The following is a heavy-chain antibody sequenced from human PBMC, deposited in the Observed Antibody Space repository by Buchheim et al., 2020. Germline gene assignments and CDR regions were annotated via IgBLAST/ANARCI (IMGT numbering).Heavy chain of an antibody. CDR3: ARDLNNNWFDP. Sequence: QLQLQESGPGLVKPSKTLSLTCTVSGDSISSAGYYWTWIRQRPGKGLEWIGYINHNGITYYNPSLKSRVAISVDTSKNQFSLKVTSATAADTAVYYCARDLNNNWFDPWGPGTL. D-gene: IGHD1/OR15-1a*01. J-gene: IGHJ5*02. V-gene: IGHV4-31*03. CDR1: GDSISSAGYY. CDR2: INHNGIT.